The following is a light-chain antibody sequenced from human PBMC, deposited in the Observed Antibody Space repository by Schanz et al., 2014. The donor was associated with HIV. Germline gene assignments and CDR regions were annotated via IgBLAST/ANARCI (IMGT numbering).Light chain of an antibody. CDR1: SSDVGSYSL. CDR3: SSYAGNNNGV. CDR2: EVS. V-gene: IGLV2-8*01. J-gene: IGLJ3*02. Sequence: QSALTQPASVSGSPGQSITISCTGTSSDVGSYSLVSWYQQHPGKAPKLMIYEVSKRPSGVPDRFSGSKSGNTAFLTVSGLQAEDEADYYCSSYAGNNNGVFGGGTKVTVL.